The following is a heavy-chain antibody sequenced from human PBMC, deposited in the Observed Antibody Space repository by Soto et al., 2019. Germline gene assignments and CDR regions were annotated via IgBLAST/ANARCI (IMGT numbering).Heavy chain of an antibody. Sequence: WGTLTLTCVATGGSVRSGSFYWSWLRPPPGLGLDWSGYIYYSGSTNYNHALNSRVTKSVKTSNNQFSLKLNYVTAADTAGYYCARGLLGFLGYGSSTSCYRGWFDPWGQGTLVTVSS. D-gene: IGHD2-2*01. CDR3: ARGLLGFLGYGSSTSCYRGWFDP. V-gene: IGHV4-61*01. CDR2: IYYSGST. CDR1: GGSVRSGSFY. J-gene: IGHJ5*02.